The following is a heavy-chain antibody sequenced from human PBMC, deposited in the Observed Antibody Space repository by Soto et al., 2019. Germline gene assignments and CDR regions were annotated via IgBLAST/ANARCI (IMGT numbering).Heavy chain of an antibody. CDR2: IYPGDSDT. CDR3: ARVGDILTGYYLDWWFDP. Sequence: GESLKISCKGSGYSFTSYWIGWVRQMPGKGLEWMGIIYPGDSDTRYSPSFQGQVTISADKSISTAYLQWSSLKASDTAMYYCARVGDILTGYYLDWWFDPWGQGTLVTVSS. CDR1: GYSFTSYW. J-gene: IGHJ5*02. D-gene: IGHD3-9*01. V-gene: IGHV5-51*01.